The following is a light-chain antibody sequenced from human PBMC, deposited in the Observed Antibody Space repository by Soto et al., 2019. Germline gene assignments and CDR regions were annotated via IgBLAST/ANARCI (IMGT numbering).Light chain of an antibody. V-gene: IGLV8-61*01. CDR2: CTN. Sequence: QTVVTQEPSFSVSPGRTVTLTCGLSSGSVSTSSYPSWYQQTPGQAPRTLIYCTNIRSSGVPDRFSGSIIGNKAALTITGAQADDESDYYCVLYMGSGIALFGGGTQLTVL. CDR3: VLYMGSGIAL. CDR1: SGSVSTSSY. J-gene: IGLJ2*01.